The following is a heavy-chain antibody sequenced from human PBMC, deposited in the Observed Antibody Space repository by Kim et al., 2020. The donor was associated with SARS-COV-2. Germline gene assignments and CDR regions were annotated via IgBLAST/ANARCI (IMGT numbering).Heavy chain of an antibody. V-gene: IGHV3-21*04. CDR2: IDDTGAYI. D-gene: IGHD6-19*01. J-gene: IGHJ6*02. CDR1: GFTLSGYS. CDR3: TRDGRAVADGYYGLDV. Sequence: GGSLRLSCAASGFTLSGYSVNWVRQAPGKGLEWVSSIDDTGAYIYYADSVKGRFTISRDNAENSVSLQMNRLRAEETAVYYCTRDGRAVADGYYGLDVWGLGPTITVS.